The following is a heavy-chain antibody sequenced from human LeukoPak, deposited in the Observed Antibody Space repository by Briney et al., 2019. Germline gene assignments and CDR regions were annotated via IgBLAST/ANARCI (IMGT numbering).Heavy chain of an antibody. D-gene: IGHD3-16*01. Sequence: GGSLRLSCAASGLTFSDYILDWVRQAPGKGLEWVGRIRRGSNSYTTEYAASVKGRFIISRDDSKNSLYLHMNSLKTEDTAVYHCTRDGGEGGNSAFDIWGQGTMVTVSS. CDR1: GLTFSDYI. V-gene: IGHV3-72*01. CDR2: IRRGSNSYTT. J-gene: IGHJ3*02. CDR3: TRDGGEGGNSAFDI.